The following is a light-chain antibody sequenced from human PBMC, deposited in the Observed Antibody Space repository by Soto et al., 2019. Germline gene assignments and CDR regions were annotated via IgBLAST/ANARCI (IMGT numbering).Light chain of an antibody. CDR1: SGHNNYA. CDR2: VNSDGSH. J-gene: IGLJ7*01. Sequence: VLTQSPSASASLGASVKLTCTLSSGHNNYAIAWHQQQPEKGPRYLMKVNSDGSHNKGDGIPDRFSGSSSGAERYLTISSLQSEDEADYYCQTWGTGVAVFGGGTQLTVL. V-gene: IGLV4-69*01. CDR3: QTWGTGVAV.